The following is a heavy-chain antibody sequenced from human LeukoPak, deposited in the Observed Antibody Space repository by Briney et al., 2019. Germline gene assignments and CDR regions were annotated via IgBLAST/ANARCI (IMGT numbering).Heavy chain of an antibody. Sequence: SETLSLTCAVYGGSFSGYYWSWIRQPAGKGVEWIGRIYTSGSTNYNPSLKSRVTMSVDTSKNQFSLKLSSVTAADTAVYYCAGVAAGQRFPQDYWGQGTLVTVSS. V-gene: IGHV4-59*10. CDR2: IYTSGST. D-gene: IGHD6-13*01. CDR3: AGVAAGQRFPQDY. CDR1: GGSFSGYY. J-gene: IGHJ4*02.